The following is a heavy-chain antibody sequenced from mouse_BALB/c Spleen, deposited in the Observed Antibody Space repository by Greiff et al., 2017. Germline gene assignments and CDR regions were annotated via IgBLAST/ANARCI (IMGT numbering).Heavy chain of an antibody. D-gene: IGHD1-1*01. CDR1: GFTFSDYG. V-gene: IGHV5-15*02. CDR2: ISNLAYSI. Sequence: EVQLVESGGGLVQPGGSRKLSCAASGFTFSDYGMAWVRQAPGKGPEWVAFISNLAYSIYYADTVTGRFTISRENAKNTLYLEMSSLRSEDTAMYYCARDSTTVVAPYAMDYWGQGTSVTVSS. J-gene: IGHJ4*01. CDR3: ARDSTTVVAPYAMDY.